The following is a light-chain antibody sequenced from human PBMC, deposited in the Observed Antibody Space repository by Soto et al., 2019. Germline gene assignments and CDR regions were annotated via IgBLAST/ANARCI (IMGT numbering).Light chain of an antibody. V-gene: IGKV1-9*01. J-gene: IGKJ3*01. CDR1: QGISSY. Sequence: DIQLTQSPSFLSASVGDRVTITCRASQGISSYLAWYQQKPGKAPKLLIFAASTLQNGVPSRFSGSGSGTEFTLTISSLQPEDFETYYCLHLNSYSPDTFGPGTKVDIK. CDR2: AAS. CDR3: LHLNSYSPDT.